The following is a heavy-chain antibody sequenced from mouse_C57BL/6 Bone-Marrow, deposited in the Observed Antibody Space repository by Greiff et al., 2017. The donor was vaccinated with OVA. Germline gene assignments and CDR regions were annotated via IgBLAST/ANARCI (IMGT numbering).Heavy chain of an antibody. Sequence: EVHLVESGGGLVKPGGSLKLSCAASGFTFSSYAMSWVRQTPEKRLEWVATISDGGSYTYYPDNVKGRFTISRDNAKNNLYLQMSHLKSEDTAMYYCARDEDYDEDYAMDYWGQGTSVTVSS. J-gene: IGHJ4*01. D-gene: IGHD2-4*01. CDR2: ISDGGSYT. V-gene: IGHV5-4*01. CDR3: ARDEDYDEDYAMDY. CDR1: GFTFSSYA.